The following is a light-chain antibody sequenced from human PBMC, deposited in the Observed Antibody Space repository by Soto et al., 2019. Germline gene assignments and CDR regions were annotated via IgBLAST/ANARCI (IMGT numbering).Light chain of an antibody. Sequence: EIVLTQPPGTGSLCPMGLGRRAFTAIQKISSRYLAWYLQKPGQAPRFLIYSAASRATGIPDRFSGSGSGTDFTLTISRLEPEDFAVYYCQQYGGTPPITFGQGTRLEI. J-gene: IGKJ5*01. V-gene: IGKV3-20*01. CDR2: SAA. CDR3: QQYGGTPPIT. CDR1: QKISSRY.